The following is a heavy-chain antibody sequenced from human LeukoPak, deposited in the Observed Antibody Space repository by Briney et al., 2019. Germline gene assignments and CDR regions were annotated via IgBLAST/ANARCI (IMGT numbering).Heavy chain of an antibody. J-gene: IGHJ3*02. CDR1: GGSISSYY. D-gene: IGHD5-18*01. Sequence: PSETLSLTCTVSGGSISSYYWSWIRQPPGKGLEWIGCIYYSGSTNYNSSLKSRVTISVDPSNNQFSLKLSSVTAADAALYYCARQGGYRSGYSYGQDPFDIWGQGTMVTVSS. CDR2: IYYSGST. CDR3: ARQGGYRSGYSYGQDPFDI. V-gene: IGHV4-59*08.